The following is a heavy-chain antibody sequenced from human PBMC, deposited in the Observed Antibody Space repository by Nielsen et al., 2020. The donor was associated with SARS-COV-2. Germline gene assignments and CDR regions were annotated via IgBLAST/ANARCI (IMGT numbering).Heavy chain of an antibody. Sequence: WVRQAPGQGLEWMGGIIPIFGTANYAQKFQGRVTITADESTSTAYMELSSLRSEDTAVYFCAREGDRGDWYFDLWGRGTLVTVSS. J-gene: IGHJ2*01. V-gene: IGHV1-69*01. CDR3: AREGDRGDWYFDL. D-gene: IGHD3-10*01. CDR2: IIPIFGTA.